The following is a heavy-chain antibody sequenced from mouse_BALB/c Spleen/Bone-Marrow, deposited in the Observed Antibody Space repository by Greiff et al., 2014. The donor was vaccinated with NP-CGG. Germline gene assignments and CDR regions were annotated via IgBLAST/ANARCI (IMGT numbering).Heavy chain of an antibody. D-gene: IGHD1-2*01. J-gene: IGHJ3*01. CDR2: IYPGGGDT. V-gene: IGHV1-87*01. CDR3: ARGDTATWFAY. Sequence: VQLQESGAELARPGASVKLSCKASGYTFTSYWMQWVKQRPGQGLEWIGAIYPGGGDTRYTQKFKGKATLTADKSSSTAYMQLSSLASEDSAVYYCARGDTATWFAYWGQGTLVTVSA. CDR1: GYTFTSYW.